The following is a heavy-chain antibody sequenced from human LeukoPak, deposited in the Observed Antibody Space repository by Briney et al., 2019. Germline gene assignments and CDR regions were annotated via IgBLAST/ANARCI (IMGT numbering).Heavy chain of an antibody. D-gene: IGHD3-16*02. J-gene: IGHJ4*02. V-gene: IGHV4-4*09. CDR1: NGSICSYH. CDR3: ARLRDSGSYLYYFDY. Sequence: SETLSLTCTVSNGSICSYHWSGVRQPPGKGLEGIGYILTSGTTNHNPSLKSRFTISVDTSKNQFTLKLSSVTAADTAVYYCARLRDSGSYLYYFDYWGQGTLVTVSS. CDR2: ILTSGTT.